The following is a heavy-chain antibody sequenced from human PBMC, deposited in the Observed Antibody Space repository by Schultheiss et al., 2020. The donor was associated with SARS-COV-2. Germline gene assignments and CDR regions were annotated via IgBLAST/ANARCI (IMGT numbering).Heavy chain of an antibody. CDR3: ARHVVQGYDFWSGYFDPEQNWFDP. CDR1: GFTFRNYW. CDR2: INHSGST. J-gene: IGHJ5*02. V-gene: IGHV4-4*02. D-gene: IGHD3-3*01. Sequence: GSLRLSCAASGFTFRNYWMHWVRQIPGKGLEWIGEINHSGSTNYNPSLKSRVTISVDTSKNQFSLKLSSVTAADTAVYYCARHVVQGYDFWSGYFDPEQNWFDPLGQGALVTVAS.